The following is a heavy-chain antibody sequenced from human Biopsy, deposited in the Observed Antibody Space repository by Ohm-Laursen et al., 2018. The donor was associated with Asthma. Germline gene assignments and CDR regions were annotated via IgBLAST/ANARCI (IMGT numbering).Heavy chain of an antibody. CDR2: IMTVFGTT. CDR3: ARCQVGYSSGWSLLLKKIYYSGMDV. CDR1: GGTFSNFA. V-gene: IGHV1-69*13. J-gene: IGHJ6*02. Sequence: PVKASCKAPGGTFSNFAISWVRQAPGQGLEWLGGIMTVFGTTNYAQKFQGRVTITADESTSTAYMEVTSLRSEDTAIYYCARCQVGYSSGWSLLLKKIYYSGMDVWGQGTAVTVSS. D-gene: IGHD6-19*01.